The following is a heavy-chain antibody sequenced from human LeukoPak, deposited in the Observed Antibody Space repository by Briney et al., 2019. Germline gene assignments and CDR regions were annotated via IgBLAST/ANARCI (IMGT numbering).Heavy chain of an antibody. J-gene: IGHJ4*02. Sequence: GESLKISCQGSGYRFTSDWIGWVRQMPGKGLEWMGIIYPGDSYTRYSPSFQGQVTISADKSVNTAYLQWSSLKASDTAMYYCARLSGRVVCSAGSCYIDSWGQGTLVTVSS. CDR2: IYPGDSYT. CDR1: GYRFTSDW. D-gene: IGHD2-15*01. CDR3: ARLSGRVVCSAGSCYIDS. V-gene: IGHV5-51*01.